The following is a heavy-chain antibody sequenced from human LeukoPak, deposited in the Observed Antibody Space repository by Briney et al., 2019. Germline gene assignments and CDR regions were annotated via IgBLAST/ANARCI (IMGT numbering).Heavy chain of an antibody. CDR2: ISGYNGHT. CDR3: ARDHSSSSRASDY. V-gene: IGHV1-18*01. J-gene: IGHJ4*02. D-gene: IGHD6-6*01. Sequence: ASVKVSCKASGYTFTSYGISWVRQAPGQGLEWMGWISGYNGHTNYAQKLQGRVTMTTDTSTSTVYMELRSLRFDDTAVYYCARDHSSSSRASDYWGQGTLVTVSS. CDR1: GYTFTSYG.